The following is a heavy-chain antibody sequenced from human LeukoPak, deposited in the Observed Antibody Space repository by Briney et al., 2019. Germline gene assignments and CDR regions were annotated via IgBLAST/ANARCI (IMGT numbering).Heavy chain of an antibody. CDR1: GFTFDDYA. J-gene: IGHJ4*02. CDR3: ASSSWSKVVNY. D-gene: IGHD6-13*01. CDR2: ISWNSGSI. Sequence: PGGSLRLSCAASGFTFDDYAMHWVRQAPGKGLEWVSGISWNSGSIGYADSVKGRFTISRDNAKNSLYLQMNSLRAEDTALYYCASSSWSKVVNYWGQGTLVTVSS. V-gene: IGHV3-9*01.